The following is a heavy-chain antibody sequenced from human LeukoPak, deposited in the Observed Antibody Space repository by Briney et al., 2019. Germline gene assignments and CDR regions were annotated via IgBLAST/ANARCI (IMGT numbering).Heavy chain of an antibody. J-gene: IGHJ4*02. D-gene: IGHD6-13*01. Sequence: GGSLRLSCAASGFTFCTYGMYWVRQAPGKGLEWVAVISYDGSNKYYADSVKGRFTISRDNSKNTLYLQMNSLRAEDTAVYYCARGSSSFDYWGQGTLVTVSS. V-gene: IGHV3-33*05. CDR2: ISYDGSNK. CDR3: ARGSSSFDY. CDR1: GFTFCTYG.